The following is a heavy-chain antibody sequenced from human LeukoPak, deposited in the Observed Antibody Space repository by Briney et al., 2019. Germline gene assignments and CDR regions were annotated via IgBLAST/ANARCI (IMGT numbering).Heavy chain of an antibody. CDR2: SRISDDST. CDR1: GFTFSRHTTHA. V-gene: IGHV3-23*01. Sequence: GGSLRLSCVASGFTFSRHTTHAMSWVRQAPGKGLEWVSSSRISDDSTFYADSVKGRFTISRNSSINTVYLQMNSLRAEDTAIYYCARVVSISVAGLRYWHFDLWGRGSLVTVSS. D-gene: IGHD6-19*01. J-gene: IGHJ2*01. CDR3: ARVVSISVAGLRYWHFDL.